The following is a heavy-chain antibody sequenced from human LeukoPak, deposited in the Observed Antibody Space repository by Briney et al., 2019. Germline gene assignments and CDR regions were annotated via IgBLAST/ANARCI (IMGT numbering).Heavy chain of an antibody. J-gene: IGHJ4*02. Sequence: GGSLRLSCAASGFTFDDYAMHWVRQAPGKGLEWVSGISWNSGSIGYADSVKGRFTISRDNAKNSLYLQMNSLRAEDTALYYCAKDRGAAPTRGFDYWGQGTLVTVSS. D-gene: IGHD2-15*01. CDR3: AKDRGAAPTRGFDY. CDR1: GFTFDDYA. V-gene: IGHV3-9*01. CDR2: ISWNSGSI.